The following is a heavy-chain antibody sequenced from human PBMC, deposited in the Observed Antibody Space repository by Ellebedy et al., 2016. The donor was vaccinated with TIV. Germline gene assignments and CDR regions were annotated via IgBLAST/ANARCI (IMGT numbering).Heavy chain of an antibody. Sequence: PGGSLRLSCVASGFTFSSYTMSWVRQAPGKGLEWVSAIGGNTVARVYAASVKGRFTISRDNSKNTLSLQMSSLRPDDTAMYFCARELYGWAYYCSDYWGQGTLVTVSS. J-gene: IGHJ4*02. CDR1: GFTFSSYT. CDR3: ARELYGWAYYCSDY. D-gene: IGHD2-15*01. CDR2: IGGNTVAR. V-gene: IGHV3-23*01.